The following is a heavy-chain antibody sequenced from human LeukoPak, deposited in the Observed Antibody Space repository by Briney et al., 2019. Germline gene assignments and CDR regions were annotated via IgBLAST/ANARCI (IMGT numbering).Heavy chain of an antibody. CDR3: RYGSGRYSFDY. CDR1: GFTFSSYA. V-gene: IGHV3-7*02. Sequence: GGSLRLSCAASGFTFSSYAMSWVRQAPGKGLEWVANIKHDGSEKYYLDSVKGRFTISRDNADNSLYLQMNGLRAEDTAVYYCRYGSGRYSFDYWGQGTLVTVSS. CDR2: IKHDGSEK. J-gene: IGHJ4*02. D-gene: IGHD3-10*01.